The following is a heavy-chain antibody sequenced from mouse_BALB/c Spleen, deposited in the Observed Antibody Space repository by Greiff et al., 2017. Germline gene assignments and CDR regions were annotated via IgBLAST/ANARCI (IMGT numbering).Heavy chain of an antibody. D-gene: IGHD2-1*01. CDR3: TRRLLWDYFDD. J-gene: IGHJ2*01. CDR1: GYSFTSYW. V-gene: IGHV1-5*01. Sequence: EVQLQQSGTVLARPGASVKMSCKASGYSFTSYWMHWVKQRPGQGLEWIGAIYPGNSDTSYNQKFKGKAKLTAVTSASTAYMELSSLTNEDSAVYYCTRRLLWDYFDDWGQGTTLTVSS. CDR2: IYPGNSDT.